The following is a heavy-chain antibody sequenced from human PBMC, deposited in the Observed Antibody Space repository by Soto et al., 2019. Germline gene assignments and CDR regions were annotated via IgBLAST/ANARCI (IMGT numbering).Heavy chain of an antibody. CDR1: GYTFTGYY. CDR3: ARGGYCSGGSCYSPYYYGMDV. V-gene: IGHV1-2*04. J-gene: IGHJ6*02. D-gene: IGHD2-15*01. Sequence: ASVKVSCKASGYTFTGYYMHWVRQAPGQGLEWMGWINPNSGGTNYAQKFQGWVTMTRDTSISTAYMELSRLRSDDTAVYYCARGGYCSGGSCYSPYYYGMDVWGQGTTVTVS. CDR2: INPNSGGT.